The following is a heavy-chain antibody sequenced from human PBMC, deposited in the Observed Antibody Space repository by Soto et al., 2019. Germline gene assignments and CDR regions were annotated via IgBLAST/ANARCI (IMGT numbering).Heavy chain of an antibody. V-gene: IGHV1-18*01. J-gene: IGHJ4*02. Sequence: QVHLVQSGAEVKKPGASVKVSCKASGYTFTSYGITWVRQAPGQGLECVGWISAHNGNTDYAQKLQGRVIVTRDTSTSTAYMDLRSLRSDDTAVYYCARGRYGAYWGQGALVTVSS. CDR1: GYTFTSYG. CDR3: ARGRYGAY. D-gene: IGHD3-10*01. CDR2: ISAHNGNT.